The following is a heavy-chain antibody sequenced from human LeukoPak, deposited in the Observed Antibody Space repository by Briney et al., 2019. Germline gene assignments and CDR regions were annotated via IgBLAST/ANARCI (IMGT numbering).Heavy chain of an antibody. CDR3: SKDPLYTYDDSRVSYGMDV. J-gene: IGHJ6*02. CDR1: GFIFSSSA. Sequence: PGGSLRLSCAASGFIFSSSAMHWVRRAPGKGLEWEAVISYDGSNIYHGDSVKGRFTISRDNAKKKLYLEMKSLRAEDTAVYYCSKDPLYTYDDSRVSYGMDVWGQGTTVTVSS. CDR2: ISYDGSNI. V-gene: IGHV3-30*18. D-gene: IGHD3-16*01.